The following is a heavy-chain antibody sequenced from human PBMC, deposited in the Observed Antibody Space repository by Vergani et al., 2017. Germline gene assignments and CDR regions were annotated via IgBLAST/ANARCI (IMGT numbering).Heavy chain of an antibody. J-gene: IGHJ5*02. D-gene: IGHD6-19*01. V-gene: IGHV4-59*11. CDR2: IHYSENT. Sequence: QVQLQESGPGLVKSSETLSLTCSVSFDSIRNLYCNWIRKPPGKGLEWIGSIHYSENTNYNPSLKTRVTISVDTSKNQFSLTLTSVTAADPAVYYCASDTHSGQRADRWGQGILVTVTS. CDR3: ASDTHSGQRADR. CDR1: FDSIRNLY.